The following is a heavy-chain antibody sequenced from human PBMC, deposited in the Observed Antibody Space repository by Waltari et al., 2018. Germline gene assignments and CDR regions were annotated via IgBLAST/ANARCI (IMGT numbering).Heavy chain of an antibody. CDR1: GFTVSNNY. D-gene: IGHD5-12*01. Sequence: EVQLVESGGGLIQPGGSLRISCTASGFTVSNNYRTWVRKAPGEGLEWVSVIYSGGGTYYADSVRGRFTISRDKVKNAVYLQMNSLRAEDTAVYYCGNIGAFDIWGQGTMVTVSS. V-gene: IGHV3-53*01. CDR2: IYSGGGT. CDR3: GNIGAFDI. J-gene: IGHJ3*02.